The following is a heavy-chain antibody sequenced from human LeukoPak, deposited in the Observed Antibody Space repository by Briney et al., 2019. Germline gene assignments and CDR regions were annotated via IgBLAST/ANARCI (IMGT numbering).Heavy chain of an antibody. Sequence: ASVKVSCKASGYTFTGYYMHWVRQAPGQGLEWMGWINPNSGGTNYAQKFQGRVTMTRDTSISTAYMELSRLRSDDTAVYYCARDDAPAAILGRYYYYMDVWGKGTTVTISS. J-gene: IGHJ6*03. CDR1: GYTFTGYY. V-gene: IGHV1-2*02. CDR3: ARDDAPAAILGRYYYYMDV. D-gene: IGHD2-2*01. CDR2: INPNSGGT.